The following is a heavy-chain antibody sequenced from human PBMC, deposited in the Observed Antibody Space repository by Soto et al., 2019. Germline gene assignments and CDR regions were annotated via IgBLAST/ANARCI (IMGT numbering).Heavy chain of an antibody. Sequence: ASVKVSCKVSGYTFTSHGISSVRQAPGQGLEWMGWISAYNGNTNYAQKLQGRVTMTTDTSTSTAYMELRSLRSDDTAVYYCARDSGITIFGVVIRDNWFDPWGQGTLVTVSS. CDR1: GYTFTSHG. J-gene: IGHJ5*02. D-gene: IGHD3-3*01. CDR3: ARDSGITIFGVVIRDNWFDP. CDR2: ISAYNGNT. V-gene: IGHV1-18*04.